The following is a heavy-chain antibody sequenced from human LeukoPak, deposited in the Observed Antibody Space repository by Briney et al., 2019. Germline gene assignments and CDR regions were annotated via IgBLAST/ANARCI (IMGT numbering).Heavy chain of an antibody. CDR2: INTSGATT. Sequence: ASMKVSCKPSGYTFSRYYIHWVRQAPGQGLEWMGIINTSGATTRYGQKFKGRVTATRDTSTSTVYMEMSSLNSEDTAVYYCARGLESSGWYGMDVWGQGTTIIVSS. J-gene: IGHJ6*02. CDR3: ARGLESSGWYGMDV. CDR1: GYTFSRYY. V-gene: IGHV1-46*01. D-gene: IGHD6-19*01.